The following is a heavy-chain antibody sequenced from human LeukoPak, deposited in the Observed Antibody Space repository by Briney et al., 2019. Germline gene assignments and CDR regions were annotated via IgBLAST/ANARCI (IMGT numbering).Heavy chain of an antibody. V-gene: IGHV4-39*01. D-gene: IGHD6-13*01. CDR3: ARVVSSLLANWFDP. CDR1: GGSISSSSYY. Sequence: SETLSLTCTVSGGSISSSSYYWGWIRQAPGKGLEWIGSIYYSGSTYYNPSLKSRVTISVDTSKSQFSLKLSSVTAADTAVYYCARVVSSLLANWFDPWGQGTLVTVSS. CDR2: IYYSGST. J-gene: IGHJ5*02.